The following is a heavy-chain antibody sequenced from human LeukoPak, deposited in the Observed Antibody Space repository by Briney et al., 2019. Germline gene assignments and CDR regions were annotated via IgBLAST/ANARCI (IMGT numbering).Heavy chain of an antibody. V-gene: IGHV3-21*01. J-gene: IGHJ4*02. CDR1: GFTFSSYS. CDR2: ISSSSSYM. Sequence: PGGSLRLSCAASGFTFSSYSMNWVRQAPGKGLEWVSSISSSSSYMYYADSVKGRFTISRDNAKNSLYLQMNSLRAEDTAVYYCARDTGVVVPAALFDYWGQGTLVTVSS. D-gene: IGHD2-2*01. CDR3: ARDTGVVVPAALFDY.